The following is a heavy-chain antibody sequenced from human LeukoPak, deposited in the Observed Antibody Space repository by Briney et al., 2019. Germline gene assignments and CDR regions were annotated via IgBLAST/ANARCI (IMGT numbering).Heavy chain of an antibody. V-gene: IGHV3-21*01. J-gene: IGHJ4*02. Sequence: PGGSLRLSCAASGFTFSSYSMNWDRQAPGKGLEWVSSISSSSSYIYYADSVKGRFTISRDNAKNSLYLQMNSLRAEDTAVYYCAKGPRNYYGSGPDGAYDYWGQGTLVTVSS. CDR1: GFTFSSYS. CDR2: ISSSSSYI. D-gene: IGHD3-10*01. CDR3: AKGPRNYYGSGPDGAYDY.